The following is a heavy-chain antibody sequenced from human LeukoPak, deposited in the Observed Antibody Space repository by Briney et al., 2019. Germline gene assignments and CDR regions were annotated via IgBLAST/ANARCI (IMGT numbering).Heavy chain of an antibody. J-gene: IGHJ4*02. Sequence: ASVKVSCKASGYTFTDYYMHWVRQAPGQGLEWMGWINPNSGGTNYAQKFQGRVTMTTDTSTSTAYMELRSLRSDDTAVYYCASGDSSAVGFDYWGQGTLVTVSS. CDR2: INPNSGGT. CDR1: GYTFTDYY. CDR3: ASGDSSAVGFDY. D-gene: IGHD6-19*01. V-gene: IGHV1-2*02.